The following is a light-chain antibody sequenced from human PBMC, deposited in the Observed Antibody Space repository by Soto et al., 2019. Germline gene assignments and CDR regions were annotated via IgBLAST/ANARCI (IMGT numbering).Light chain of an antibody. CDR1: QSVNSNY. J-gene: IGKJ1*01. CDR3: QQYDSSPRT. CDR2: GAS. V-gene: IGKV3-20*01. Sequence: EIVLTQSPGTLSLSPGERATLSCRASQSVNSNYLAWYQQKPGQGPRLLMYGASSRDTGIPDRFSGSGSGTDVTLTISRLEPEDFAVYYCQQYDSSPRTFGQGTKVEIK.